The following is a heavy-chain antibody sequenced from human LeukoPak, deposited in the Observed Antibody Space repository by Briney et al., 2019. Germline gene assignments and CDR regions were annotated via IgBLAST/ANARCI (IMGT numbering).Heavy chain of an antibody. CDR2: IIPIFGTA. V-gene: IGHV1-69*05. D-gene: IGHD1-1*01. CDR1: GGTFSSYA. J-gene: IGHJ5*02. CDR3: ARERLDWNDLDWFDP. Sequence: SVTVSCKASGGTFSSYAISWVRQAPGQGLEWMGGIIPIFGTANYAQKFQGRVTITTDESTSTAYMELSSLRSEDTAVYYCARERLDWNDLDWFDPWGQGTLVTVSS.